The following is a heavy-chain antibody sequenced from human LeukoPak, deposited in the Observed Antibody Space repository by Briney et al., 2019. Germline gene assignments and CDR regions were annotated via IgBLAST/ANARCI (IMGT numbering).Heavy chain of an antibody. D-gene: IGHD2-15*01. J-gene: IGHJ4*02. Sequence: GGSLRLSCAASGFTFSSYAMHWVRQAPGKGLEWVAVISYDGSNKYYADSVKGRFTISRDNSKNTLYLQMNSLRAEDTAVYYCAREEAATPVFDYWGQGTLVTVSS. CDR3: AREEAATPVFDY. V-gene: IGHV3-30-3*01. CDR1: GFTFSSYA. CDR2: ISYDGSNK.